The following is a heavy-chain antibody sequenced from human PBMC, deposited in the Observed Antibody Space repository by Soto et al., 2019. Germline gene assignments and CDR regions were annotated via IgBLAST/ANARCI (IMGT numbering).Heavy chain of an antibody. CDR1: GYTFTSYG. CDR3: ARGTEYSSSSYPNWFDP. V-gene: IGHV1-18*01. D-gene: IGHD6-6*01. CDR2: ISAYNGNT. J-gene: IGHJ5*02. Sequence: ASVKVSCKASGYTFTSYGISWLRQAPGQGLEWMGWISAYNGNTNYAQKLQGRVTMTTDTSTSTAYMELRSLRSDDTAVYYCARGTEYSSSSYPNWFDPWGQGTLVTVSS.